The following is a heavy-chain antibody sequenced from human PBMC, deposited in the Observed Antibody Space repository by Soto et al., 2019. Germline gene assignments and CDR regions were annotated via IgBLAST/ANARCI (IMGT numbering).Heavy chain of an antibody. J-gene: IGHJ4*02. CDR3: ARVMVRGVIEGLDY. CDR2: INHSGST. V-gene: IGHV4-34*01. Sequence: PSETLSLTCAVYGGSFSGYYWSWIRQPPGKGLEWIGEINHSGSTNYNPSLKSRVTISVDTSKNQFSLKLSSVTAADTAVYYCARVMVRGVIEGLDYWGQGTLVTVSS. CDR1: GGSFSGYY. D-gene: IGHD3-10*01.